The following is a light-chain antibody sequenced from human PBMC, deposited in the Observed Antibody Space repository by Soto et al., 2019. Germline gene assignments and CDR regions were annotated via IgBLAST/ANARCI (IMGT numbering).Light chain of an antibody. J-gene: IGKJ1*01. CDR2: DAS. V-gene: IGKV3D-20*01. CDR3: QQYGSSPRT. Sequence: EIVLTQSPATLSLSPGERATLSCGASQSVSSSYLAWYQQKPGLAPRLLIYDASSRATGIPDRFSGSGSGTDSTLTISRLEPEDFAMYYCQQYGSSPRTFGQGTKVEIK. CDR1: QSVSSSY.